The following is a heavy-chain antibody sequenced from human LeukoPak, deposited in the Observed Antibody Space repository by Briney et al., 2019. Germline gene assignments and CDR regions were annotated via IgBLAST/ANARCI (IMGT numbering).Heavy chain of an antibody. J-gene: IGHJ4*02. D-gene: IGHD3-16*02. CDR2: IYYSGST. Sequence: SETLSLTCTVSGGSISSSSYYWGWIRQPPGKGLEWIGSIYYSGSTYYNPPLKSRVTISVDTSKNQFSLKLSSVTAADTAVYYCASLLLNYDYVWGSYRYTNFDYWGQGTLVTVSS. CDR3: ASLLLNYDYVWGSYRYTNFDY. CDR1: GGSISSSSYY. V-gene: IGHV4-39*01.